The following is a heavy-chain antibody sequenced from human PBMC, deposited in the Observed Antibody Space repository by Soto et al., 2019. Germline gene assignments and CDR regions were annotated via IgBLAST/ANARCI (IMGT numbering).Heavy chain of an antibody. D-gene: IGHD6-19*01. J-gene: IGHJ6*02. V-gene: IGHV3-15*07. CDR3: ATDRVAGPTYYYYGMDV. CDR2: IKSNTDGGTT. Sequence: GGSLRLSCAVSGLTFSNAWMNWVRQAPGMGLEWVGRIKSNTDGGTTDYGAPVKGRFTISRDDSRHTLYLQMNSLRTDDTAVYFFATDRVAGPTYYYYGMDVWGQGTTVTVSS. CDR1: GLTFSNAW.